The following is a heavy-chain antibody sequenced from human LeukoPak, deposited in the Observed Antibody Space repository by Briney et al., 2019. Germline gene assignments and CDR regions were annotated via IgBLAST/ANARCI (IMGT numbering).Heavy chain of an antibody. CDR2: IYYSGST. Sequence: SEPLSLTCTVSGGSISSSSYYWGWTRQPPGKGLEWIGYIYYSGSTYYNPSLKSRVTISVDTSKNQFSLKLSSVTAADTAVYYCARHLYNLRFLEWSFDYWGQGTLVTVSS. V-gene: IGHV4-31*03. J-gene: IGHJ4*02. D-gene: IGHD3-3*01. CDR3: ARHLYNLRFLEWSFDY. CDR1: GGSISSSSYY.